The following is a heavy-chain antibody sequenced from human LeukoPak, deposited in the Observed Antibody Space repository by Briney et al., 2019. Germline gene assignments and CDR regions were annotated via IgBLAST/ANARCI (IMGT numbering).Heavy chain of an antibody. V-gene: IGHV3-48*01. J-gene: IGHJ4*02. D-gene: IGHD6-19*01. CDR1: GFTFSDYS. CDR2: IGSAI. CDR3: AKAYSSGWYLRD. Sequence: GRSLRLSCVASGFTFSDYSLNWVRQAPGKGLEWISYIGSAIYYADSVKGRFTISRDNSKNTLYLQMNSLRAEDTAVYYCAKAYSSGWYLRDWGQGTLVTVSS.